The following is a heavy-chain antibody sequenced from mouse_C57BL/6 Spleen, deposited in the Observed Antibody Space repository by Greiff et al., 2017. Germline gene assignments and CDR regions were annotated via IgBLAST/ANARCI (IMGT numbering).Heavy chain of an antibody. CDR3: ARLYGNYVWYFDV. V-gene: IGHV7-3*01. D-gene: IGHD2-1*01. J-gene: IGHJ1*03. CDR2: IRNKANGYTT. CDR1: GFTFTDYY. Sequence: DVQLVESGGGLVQPGGSLSLSCAASGFTFTDYYMSWVRQPPGKALEWLGFIRNKANGYTTEYSASVKGRFTISRDNSQSILYLPMNALRAEDSATYYCARLYGNYVWYFDVWGTGTTVTVSS.